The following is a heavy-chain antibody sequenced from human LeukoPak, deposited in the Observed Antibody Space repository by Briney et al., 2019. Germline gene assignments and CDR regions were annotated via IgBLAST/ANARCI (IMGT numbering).Heavy chain of an antibody. CDR1: GFTFSSYA. CDR2: ISYDGSNK. D-gene: IGHD5-18*01. CDR3: ARDFRAPDGYGYLYYYYMDV. J-gene: IGHJ6*03. V-gene: IGHV3-30-3*01. Sequence: SGGSLRLSCAASGFTFSSYAMHWVRQAPGKGLEWVAVISYDGSNKYYADSVKGRFTISRDNSKNTLYLQMNSLRAEDTAVYYCARDFRAPDGYGYLYYYYMDVWGKGTTVTVSS.